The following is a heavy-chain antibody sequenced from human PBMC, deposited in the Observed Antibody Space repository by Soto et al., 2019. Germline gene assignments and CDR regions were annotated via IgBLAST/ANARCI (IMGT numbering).Heavy chain of an antibody. D-gene: IGHD3-22*01. J-gene: IGHJ5*02. CDR3: ARGYGYDSSGYYPAGTIPGWFDP. CDR1: GGSISSGDYY. CDR2: IYYSGST. Sequence: QVQLQESGPGLVKPSQTLSLTCTVSGGSISSGDYYWSWIRQPPGKGLEWIGYIYYSGSTYYNPSLNRRVTRSVDTSKHQFSLKLSSVTAADTAVYYCARGYGYDSSGYYPAGTIPGWFDPWGQGTLVTVSS. V-gene: IGHV4-30-4*01.